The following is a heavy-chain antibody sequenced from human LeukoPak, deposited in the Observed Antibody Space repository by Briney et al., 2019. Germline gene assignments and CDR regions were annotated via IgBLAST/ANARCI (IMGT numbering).Heavy chain of an antibody. J-gene: IGHJ4*02. CDR3: AREHYYDSSGMSR. CDR1: GFTFSSHS. D-gene: IGHD3-22*01. CDR2: ISSSSSTI. Sequence: GGSLRLSCAASGFTFSSHSMNWVRQAPGKGLEWVSYISSSSSTIYYADSVKGRFTISRDNAKNSLYLQMNSLRAEDTAVYYCAREHYYDSSGMSRWGQGTLVTVSS. V-gene: IGHV3-48*01.